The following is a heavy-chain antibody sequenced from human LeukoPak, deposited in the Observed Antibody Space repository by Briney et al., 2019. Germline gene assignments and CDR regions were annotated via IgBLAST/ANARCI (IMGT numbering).Heavy chain of an antibody. CDR3: ARDQEPYLDMITYSCDY. D-gene: IGHD3-16*01. J-gene: IGHJ4*02. CDR2: ISSSSSYI. V-gene: IGHV3-21*04. Sequence: PGGSLRLSCAASGFTFSSYSMNRVRQAPGKGLEWVSSISSSSSYIYYADSVKGRFTISRDNAKNSLYLQMNSLRAEDTAAYYCARDQEPYLDMITYSCDYWGQGTLVTVSS. CDR1: GFTFSSYS.